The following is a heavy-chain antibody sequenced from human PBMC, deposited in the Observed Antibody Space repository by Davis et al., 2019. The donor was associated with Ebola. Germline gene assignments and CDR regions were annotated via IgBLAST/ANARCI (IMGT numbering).Heavy chain of an antibody. V-gene: IGHV6-1*01. CDR2: TYYNSKWYI. D-gene: IGHD3-10*01. CDR3: ARLKWGLKAFDI. Sequence: HSQTLSLTCSISGDSVSTHSAAWNWIRQSPSRGLEWLGRTYYNSKWYIDYAVSIKSRIAINPDTPKNQISLQLNSVTPEDTAVYYCARLKWGLKAFDIWGQGTMVTVSS. CDR1: GDSVSTHSAA. J-gene: IGHJ3*02.